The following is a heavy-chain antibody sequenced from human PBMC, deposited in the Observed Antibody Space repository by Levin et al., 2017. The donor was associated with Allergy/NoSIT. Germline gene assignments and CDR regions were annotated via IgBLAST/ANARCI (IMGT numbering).Heavy chain of an antibody. CDR3: AKMGLNYQLLVGYFDL. D-gene: IGHD2-2*01. Sequence: SLKISCAASGFTFDDYAMHWVRQAPGKGLEWVSGISWNSGSIGYADSVKGRFTISRDNAKNSLYLQMNSLRAEDTALYYCAKMGLNYQLLVGYFDLWGRGTLVTVSS. CDR1: GFTFDDYA. J-gene: IGHJ2*01. CDR2: ISWNSGSI. V-gene: IGHV3-9*01.